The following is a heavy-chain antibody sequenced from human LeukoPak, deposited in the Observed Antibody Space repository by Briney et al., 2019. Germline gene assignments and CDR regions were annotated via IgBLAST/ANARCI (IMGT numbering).Heavy chain of an antibody. D-gene: IGHD6-19*01. CDR1: GGSFSGYY. CDR2: INHSGST. J-gene: IGHJ4*02. V-gene: IGHV4-34*01. CDR3: ARGWKQWLGGNYFDS. Sequence: PSETLSLTYAVYGGSFSGYYWSWIRQPPGKGLEWIGEINHSGSTNYNPSLKSRVTISVDTSKNQFSLKLSSVTAADTAVYYCARGWKQWLGGNYFDSWGQGTLVAVSS.